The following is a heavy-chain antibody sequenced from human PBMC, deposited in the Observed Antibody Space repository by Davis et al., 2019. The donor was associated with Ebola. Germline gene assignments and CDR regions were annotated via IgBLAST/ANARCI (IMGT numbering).Heavy chain of an antibody. D-gene: IGHD2-21*02. Sequence: SETLSLTCAVYGGSFSGYYWSWIRQPPGKGLEWIGEINHSGSTNYNPSLKSRVTISVDTSKNQFSLKLSSVTAADTAVYYCAASTYCGGDCYPDYWGQGTLVTVSS. J-gene: IGHJ4*02. CDR1: GGSFSGYY. CDR3: AASTYCGGDCYPDY. CDR2: INHSGST. V-gene: IGHV4-34*01.